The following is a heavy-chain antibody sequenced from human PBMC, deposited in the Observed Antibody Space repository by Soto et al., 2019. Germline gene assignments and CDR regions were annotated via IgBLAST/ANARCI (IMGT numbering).Heavy chain of an antibody. CDR1: GFTFSSYA. Sequence: PGGSLRLSCAASGFTFSSYAMSWVRQAPGKGLEWVSAISGSDGKTYYADSVKGRLSISRDTSKTTLYLEMTSLRVEDTAVYYCARWSFLDYWGQGTRVTVSS. V-gene: IGHV3-23*01. D-gene: IGHD1-26*01. CDR3: ARWSFLDY. CDR2: ISGSDGKT. J-gene: IGHJ4*02.